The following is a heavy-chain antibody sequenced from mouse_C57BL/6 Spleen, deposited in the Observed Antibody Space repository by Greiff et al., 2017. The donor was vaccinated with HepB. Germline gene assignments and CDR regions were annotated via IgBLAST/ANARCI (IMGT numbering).Heavy chain of an antibody. V-gene: IGHV1-4*01. J-gene: IGHJ4*01. Sequence: QVHVKQSGAELARPGASVKMSCKASGYTFTSYTMHWVKQRPGQGLEWIGYINPSSGYTKYNQKFKDKATLTADKSSSTAYMQLSSLTSEDSAVYYCARGNFYYYGSSYAMDYWGQGTSVTVSS. CDR1: GYTFTSYT. CDR3: ARGNFYYYGSSYAMDY. CDR2: INPSSGYT. D-gene: IGHD1-1*01.